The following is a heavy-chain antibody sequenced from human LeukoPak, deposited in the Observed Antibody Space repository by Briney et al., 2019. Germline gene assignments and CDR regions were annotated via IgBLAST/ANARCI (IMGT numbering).Heavy chain of an antibody. CDR3: ARHPTSRIGPFIG. CDR2: IYYSGST. J-gene: IGHJ3*01. Sequence: PSETLSLTCTVSGGSISSYYWSWIRQPPGKGLEWIGYIYYSGSTNYNPSLKSRVTISVDTSKNQFSLKLSSVTAADTAVYYCARHPTSRIGPFIGWGQGTMVTVSS. CDR1: GGSISSYY. D-gene: IGHD3-16*02. V-gene: IGHV4-59*08.